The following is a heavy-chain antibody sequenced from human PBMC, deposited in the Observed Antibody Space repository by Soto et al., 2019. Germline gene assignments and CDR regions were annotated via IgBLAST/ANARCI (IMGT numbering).Heavy chain of an antibody. CDR1: GFTVSNNY. Sequence: EVQLVESGGGLIQPGGSLRLSCAVSGFTVSNNYMSWVRQAPGKGLEGVSVIYSGGYTAYGDSVKGRFTISRDNSKNKQYLQMNGRGADAAAVYSCATQRGGGGYWGQGTLVTVSS. V-gene: IGHV3-53*01. D-gene: IGHD6-25*01. J-gene: IGHJ4*02. CDR2: IYSGGYT. CDR3: ATQRGGGGY.